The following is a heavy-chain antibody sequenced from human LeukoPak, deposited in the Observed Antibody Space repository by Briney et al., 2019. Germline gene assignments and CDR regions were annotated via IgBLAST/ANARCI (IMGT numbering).Heavy chain of an antibody. J-gene: IGHJ6*03. CDR1: GGFISSYY. V-gene: IGHV4-59*01. Sequence: SETLSLTCTVPGGFISSYYWSWIRQPPGKGLEWIGYIYYSGSTNYNPSLKSRLTISVDTSKNQFSLKLSSVTAADTAVYYCATYGGDSVSYYYHMDVWGTGTTVTVSS. CDR3: ATYGGDSVSYYYHMDV. D-gene: IGHD2-21*02. CDR2: IYYSGST.